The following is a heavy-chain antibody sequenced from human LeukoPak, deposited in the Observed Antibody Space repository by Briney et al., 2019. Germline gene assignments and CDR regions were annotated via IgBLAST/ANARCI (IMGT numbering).Heavy chain of an antibody. J-gene: IGHJ4*01. V-gene: IGHV4-31*03. CDR2: IYYSGST. Sequence: SQTLSLTCTVSGGSISSGGYYWSWIRQHPGKGLEWIGYIYYSGSTYYNPSLKSRVTISVDTPKTQFSLKLSSVTAADTTVYYCSGGYCSSTSCYSFDYWGQGTLVTVSS. CDR3: SGGYCSSTSCYSFDY. CDR1: GGSISSGGYY. D-gene: IGHD2-2*02.